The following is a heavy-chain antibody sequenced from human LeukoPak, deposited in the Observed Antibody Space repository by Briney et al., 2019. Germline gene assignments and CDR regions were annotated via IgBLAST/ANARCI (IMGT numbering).Heavy chain of an antibody. CDR1: GFTFTSSA. J-gene: IGHJ6*03. Sequence: GASVKVSCKASGFTFTSSAMQWVRQARGQRLEWIGWIVVGSGNTNYAQKFQERVTITRDMSTSTAYMELSSLRSEDTAVYYCAADFGGRGWPYYYYYMDVWGKGTTVTVSS. D-gene: IGHD6-19*01. CDR3: AADFGGRGWPYYYYYMDV. CDR2: IVVGSGNT. V-gene: IGHV1-58*02.